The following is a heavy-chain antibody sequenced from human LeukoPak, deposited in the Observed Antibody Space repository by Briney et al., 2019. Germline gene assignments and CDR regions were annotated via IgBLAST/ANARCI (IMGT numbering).Heavy chain of an antibody. D-gene: IGHD3-10*01. V-gene: IGHV3-21*01. CDR3: ATYGSGSYYNG. CDR1: GFTFSRYS. CDR2: ISSTSTYT. J-gene: IGHJ4*02. Sequence: GGSLRLSCAASGFTFSRYSMNWARQAPGKGLEWVSSISSTSTYTYYADSVKGRFTISRDNSKNTLYLQMNGLRAEDTAVYYCATYGSGSYYNGWGQGTLVTVSS.